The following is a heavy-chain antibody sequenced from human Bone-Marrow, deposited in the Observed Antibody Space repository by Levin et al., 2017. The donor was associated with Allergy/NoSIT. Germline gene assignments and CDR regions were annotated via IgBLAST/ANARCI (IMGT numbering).Heavy chain of an antibody. Sequence: SQTLSLPCTVSGGSVSSGSYYWSWIRQPPGMGLEWIGYIYNSGSTNYNPSFKSRATISVDTSKNQFSLKLSSVTAADTAVYYCARDFDYWGQGTLVTVSS. CDR2: IYNSGST. V-gene: IGHV4-61*01. J-gene: IGHJ4*02. CDR1: GGSVSSGSYY. CDR3: ARDFDY.